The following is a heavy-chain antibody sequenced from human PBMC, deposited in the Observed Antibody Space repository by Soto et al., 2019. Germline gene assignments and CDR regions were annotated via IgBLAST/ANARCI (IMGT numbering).Heavy chain of an antibody. CDR1: GFTFGTTD. CDR3: VKNSGWFNT. CDR2: IDGSGGIT. J-gene: IGHJ5*02. V-gene: IGHV3-23*01. Sequence: QLLQSGGGLVQPWGSLTLSCSASGFTFGTTDMSWVRQAPGEGLEWVSTIDGSGGITYYADSVKGRFTISRDNSRNTVYLQRNSLRGDDTALYYCVKNSGWFNTWGQGALVTVSS. D-gene: IGHD3-10*01.